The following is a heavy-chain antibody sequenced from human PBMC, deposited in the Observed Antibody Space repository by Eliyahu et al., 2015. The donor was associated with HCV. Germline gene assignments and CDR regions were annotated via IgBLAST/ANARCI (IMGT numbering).Heavy chain of an antibody. CDR2: IYYSGST. J-gene: IGHJ5*02. CDR3: ARHGTRGITMMRFDP. Sequence: GLEWIGYIYYSGSTNYNPSLKSRVTISVDTSKNQFSLKLSSVTAADTAVYYCARHGTRGITMMRFDPWGQGTLVTVSS. V-gene: IGHV4-59*08. D-gene: IGHD3-22*01.